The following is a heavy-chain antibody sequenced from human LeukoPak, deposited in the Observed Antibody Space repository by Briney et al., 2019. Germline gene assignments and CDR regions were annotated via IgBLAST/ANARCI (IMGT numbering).Heavy chain of an antibody. J-gene: IGHJ3*02. Sequence: GGSLRLSCAASGFTFSSYSMNWVRQAPGKGLEWVSSISSSSSYIYYADSVKGRFTISRDNAKNSLYLQMNSLRAEETAVYYCARDGHMVATRAFDIWGQGTMVTVSS. CDR1: GFTFSSYS. D-gene: IGHD5-12*01. CDR3: ARDGHMVATRAFDI. V-gene: IGHV3-21*01. CDR2: ISSSSSYI.